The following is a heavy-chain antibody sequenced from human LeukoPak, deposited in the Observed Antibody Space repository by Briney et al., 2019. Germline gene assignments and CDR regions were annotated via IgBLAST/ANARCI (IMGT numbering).Heavy chain of an antibody. V-gene: IGHV1-2*02. CDR3: ARANPIDY. CDR1: GDTVTGSF. Sequence: ASVKVSCKASGDTVTGSFIHWVRQAPGQGLEWMGWISINSGGTKYAQNFQGRVTMTRDTSITTAYMELSRLTSDDTAVYYCARANPIDYWGPGTLVTVSS. CDR2: ISINSGGT. J-gene: IGHJ4*02.